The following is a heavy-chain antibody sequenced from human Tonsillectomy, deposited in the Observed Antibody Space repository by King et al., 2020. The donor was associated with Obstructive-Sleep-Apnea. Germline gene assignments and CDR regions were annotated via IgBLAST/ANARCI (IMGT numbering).Heavy chain of an antibody. J-gene: IGHJ4*02. CDR3: AKNLSPTD. V-gene: IGHV4-59*03. CDR1: GGSISTYY. Sequence: VQLQESGPGLVKPSATLSLTCTVSGGSISTYYWSWIRQPPGKGLDWIGDMYYSGSTNYNPSLKSRVTISVDPSKNQFSLKLSSVTAADTAVYYCAKNLSPTDWGQGTLVTVSS. D-gene: IGHD4-17*01. CDR2: MYYSGST.